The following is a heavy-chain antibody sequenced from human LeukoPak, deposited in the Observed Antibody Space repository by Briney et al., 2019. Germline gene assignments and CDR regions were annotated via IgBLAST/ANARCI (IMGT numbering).Heavy chain of an antibody. D-gene: IGHD3-3*01. Sequence: GGSLRLSCAASGFSFTTSWMSWVRQAPGKGLEWVGIIYPGDSDTRYSPSFQGQVTISADKSISTAYLQWSSLKASDTAMYYCATGDTIPFDYWGQGTLVTVSS. J-gene: IGHJ4*02. CDR2: IYPGDSDT. V-gene: IGHV5-51*01. CDR3: ATGDTIPFDY. CDR1: GFSFTTSW.